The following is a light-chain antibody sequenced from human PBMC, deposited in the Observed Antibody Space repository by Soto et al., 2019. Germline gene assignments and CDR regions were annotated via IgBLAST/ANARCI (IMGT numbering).Light chain of an antibody. V-gene: IGLV2-8*01. J-gene: IGLJ2*01. CDR1: SSDVGGYNF. CDR2: DVN. Sequence: QSALTQPPSASGSPGQSVTISCTGTSSDVGGYNFVSWYQQYPGKAPRLLIYDVNKRPSGAPDRFSGSKSGNTASLTVSGLQREDEADYYCRAYAGFKILFGGGTKVTVL. CDR3: RAYAGFKIL.